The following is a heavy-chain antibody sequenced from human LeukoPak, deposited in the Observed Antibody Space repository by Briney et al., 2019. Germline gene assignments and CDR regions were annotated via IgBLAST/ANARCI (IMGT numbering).Heavy chain of an antibody. CDR2: INPSGGST. CDR3: ARSLITAGSTRSALDY. CDR1: GYTFTSNY. V-gene: IGHV1-46*01. Sequence: GASVKVSCKASGYTFTSNYMHWVRQAPGQGLEWMGIINPSGGSTSYAQKFQGRVTMTRDTSTSTVYMELSSLRSEDTAVYYCARSLITAGSTRSALDYWGQGTLVTVSS. J-gene: IGHJ4*02. D-gene: IGHD6-13*01.